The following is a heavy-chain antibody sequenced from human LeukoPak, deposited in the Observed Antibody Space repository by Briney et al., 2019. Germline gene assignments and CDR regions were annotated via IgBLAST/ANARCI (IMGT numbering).Heavy chain of an antibody. V-gene: IGHV3-66*01. D-gene: IGHD6-13*01. CDR2: IYSGGST. CDR1: GFTFSNYG. CDR3: ARVVFDSSSWYFLDY. J-gene: IGHJ4*02. Sequence: GGSLRLSCAASGFTFSNYGMSWVRQAPGKGLEWVSVIYSGGSTYYADSVKGRFTISRDNAKNSLYLQMNSLRAEDTAVYYCARVVFDSSSWYFLDYWGQGTLVTVSS.